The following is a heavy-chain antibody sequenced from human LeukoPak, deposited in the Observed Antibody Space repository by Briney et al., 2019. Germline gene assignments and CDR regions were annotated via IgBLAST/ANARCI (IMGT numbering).Heavy chain of an antibody. CDR3: ARDLTLGRDY. CDR1: GFTFSSYE. V-gene: IGHV3-48*03. D-gene: IGHD1-26*01. CDR2: ISSSSSTI. J-gene: IGHJ4*02. Sequence: GGSLRLSCAASGFTFSSYEMNWVRQAPGKGLEWVSYISSSSSTIYYADSVKGRFTISRDNAKNSLYLQMNSLRAEDTAVYYCARDLTLGRDYWGQGTLVTVSS.